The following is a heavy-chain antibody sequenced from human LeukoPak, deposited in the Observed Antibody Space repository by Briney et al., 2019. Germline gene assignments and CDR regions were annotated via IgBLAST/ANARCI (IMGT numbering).Heavy chain of an antibody. CDR1: GYSLTSYW. Sequence: GESLKISCQGSGYSLTSYWIGWVRQMPGKGLEWMGIIFPGDSDTRYSPSFQGQVTISADKSISTAYLQWSSLKASDTAMYYCARRAAVSWYFDLWGRGTLVTVSS. J-gene: IGHJ2*01. V-gene: IGHV5-51*01. D-gene: IGHD6-13*01. CDR3: ARRAAVSWYFDL. CDR2: IFPGDSDT.